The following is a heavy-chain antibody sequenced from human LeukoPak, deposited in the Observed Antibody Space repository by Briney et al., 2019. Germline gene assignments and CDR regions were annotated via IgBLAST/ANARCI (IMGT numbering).Heavy chain of an antibody. V-gene: IGHV3-21*01. CDR1: GFTFSSYS. D-gene: IGHD6-13*01. CDR2: ISSSSSYI. CDR3: ASSLIAAAPFDP. Sequence: GGSLRLSCAASGFTFSSYSMNWVRQAPGKGLEWVSSISSSSSYIYYADSVKGRFTISRDNAKNSLYLQMNSLRAEDTAVYYCASSLIAAAPFDPWGQGTLVTVSS. J-gene: IGHJ5*02.